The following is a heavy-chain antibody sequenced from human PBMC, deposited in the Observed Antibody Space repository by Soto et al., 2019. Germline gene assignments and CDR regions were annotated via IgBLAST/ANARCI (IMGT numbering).Heavy chain of an antibody. CDR2: TYYRSKWYN. J-gene: IGHJ4*02. V-gene: IGHV6-1*01. CDR3: AGHLRPDFDY. CDR1: GDSVSSNSAA. Sequence: QVQLQQSGPGLVKPSQTLSLTCAISGDSVSSNSAAWSWIRQSPSRGLEWLGRTYYRSKWYNDYAVSPKGRLTINPDTAKNPVSLQMNSVTPEDTAVYYCAGHLRPDFDYWGQGTLVTVSS.